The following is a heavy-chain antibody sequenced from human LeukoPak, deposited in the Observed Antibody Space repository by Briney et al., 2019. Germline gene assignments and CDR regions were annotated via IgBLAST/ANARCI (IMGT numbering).Heavy chain of an antibody. CDR3: ARHRYYYRSGSYYGAPYYMDV. CDR2: IYYSGST. CDR1: GGSISSSNYY. V-gene: IGHV4-39*01. D-gene: IGHD3-10*01. Sequence: PSETLSLTCTVSGGSISSSNYYWGWIRQPPGKGLEWIGSIYYSGSTYYNPSLKSRVTISVDTSKNQFSLKRSSVTAADRAVYYCARHRYYYRSGSYYGAPYYMDVWGKGTTVTISS. J-gene: IGHJ6*03.